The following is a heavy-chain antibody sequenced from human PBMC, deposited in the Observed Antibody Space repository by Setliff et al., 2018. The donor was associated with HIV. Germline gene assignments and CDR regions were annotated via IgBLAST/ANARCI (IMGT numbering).Heavy chain of an antibody. CDR2: INAGNGNR. J-gene: IGHJ5*02. Sequence: ASVKVSCKTSGYTFKSYDINWVRQAPGQRPEWMARINAGNGNREYSPKFQGRVTITADTSASTMYMELSSLRSEDTAVYYCARGEATHGPGTYSIYSWGQGTLVTVSS. CDR3: ARGEATHGPGTYSIYS. D-gene: IGHD3-10*01. V-gene: IGHV1-3*01. CDR1: GYTFKSYD.